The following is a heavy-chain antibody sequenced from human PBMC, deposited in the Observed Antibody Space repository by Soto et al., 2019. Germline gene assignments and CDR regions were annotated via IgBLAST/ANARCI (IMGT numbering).Heavy chain of an antibody. CDR3: ARQGWDSSYYGDDF. V-gene: IGHV4-34*01. D-gene: IGHD3-22*01. CDR1: GGSLTGYF. J-gene: IGHJ4*02. CDR2: INHGGTT. Sequence: TSETLSLTCGVHGGSLTGYFWNWIRQSPGKGLEWIGEINHGGTTTYNPSLKSRVTISLDTSKNQFSLRLSSVTAADTAVYYCARQGWDSSYYGDDFWGQGALVTVSS.